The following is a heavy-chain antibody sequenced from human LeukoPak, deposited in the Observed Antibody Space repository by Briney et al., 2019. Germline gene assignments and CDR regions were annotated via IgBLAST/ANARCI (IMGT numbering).Heavy chain of an antibody. J-gene: IGHJ4*02. D-gene: IGHD4-17*01. CDR2: ISGSGDRT. V-gene: IGHV3-23*01. CDR1: GFTFSSYA. CDR3: AKHDYGDYEMSYFDY. Sequence: GGSLRLSCAASGFTFSSYAMSWVRQAPGKGLEWVSPISGSGDRTYYADSVSGRFTISRDNSKNTLYLQMNNLRAEDTAVYYCAKHDYGDYEMSYFDYWGQGTLVTVSS.